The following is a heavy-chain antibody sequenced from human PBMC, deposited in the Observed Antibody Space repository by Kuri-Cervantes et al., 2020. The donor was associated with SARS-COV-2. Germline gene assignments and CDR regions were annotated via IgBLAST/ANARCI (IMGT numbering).Heavy chain of an antibody. J-gene: IGHJ3*02. D-gene: IGHD3-22*01. CDR3: ATDGEGYYDSSGYKLGAFDI. Sequence: LSLTCAASGFTFDDYAMHWVRQAPGKGLEWVSGISWNSGSIGYADSVKGRFTISRDNAKNSLYLQMNSLRAEDTALYYCATDGEGYYDSSGYKLGAFDIWGQGTMVTVSS. CDR1: GFTFDDYA. V-gene: IGHV3-9*01. CDR2: ISWNSGSI.